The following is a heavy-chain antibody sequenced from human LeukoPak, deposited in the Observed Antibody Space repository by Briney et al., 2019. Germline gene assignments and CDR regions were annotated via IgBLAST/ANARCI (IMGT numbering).Heavy chain of an antibody. V-gene: IGHV3-7*01. CDR2: INQDGSEK. Sequence: GGSLRLSCAASGFTFSSYWMSSVRQAPGKGLEWVSNINQDGSEKYYVDSVKGRFTISRDNAKNSLYLQMNSLRAEDTAVYYCAREGCSGGSCYHNWFDPWGQGTLVTVSS. CDR1: GFTFSSYW. CDR3: AREGCSGGSCYHNWFDP. J-gene: IGHJ5*02. D-gene: IGHD2-15*01.